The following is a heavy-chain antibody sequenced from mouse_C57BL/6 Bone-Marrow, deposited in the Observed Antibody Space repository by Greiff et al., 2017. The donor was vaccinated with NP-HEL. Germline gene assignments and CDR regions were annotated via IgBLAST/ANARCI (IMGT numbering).Heavy chain of an antibody. CDR2: IYPGSGNT. CDR1: GYTFTDYY. CDR3: ARHYYGSSLAWFAY. D-gene: IGHD1-1*01. Sequence: QVQLQQSGAELVRPGASVKLSCKASGYTFTDYYINWVKQRPGQGLEWIARIYPGSGNTYYNEKFKGKATLTAEKSSSTAYMQLSSLTSEDSAVYFGARHYYGSSLAWFAYWGQGTLVTVSA. V-gene: IGHV1-76*01. J-gene: IGHJ3*01.